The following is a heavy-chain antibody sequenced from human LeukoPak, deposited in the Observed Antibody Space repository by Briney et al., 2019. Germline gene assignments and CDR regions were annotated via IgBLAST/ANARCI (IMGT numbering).Heavy chain of an antibody. CDR3: TKVPSPGVGAF. V-gene: IGHV3-53*01. Sequence: GGSLRLSCAASGFTVSSNYMTWVRQAPGKGLEWVSVIYSGGSTFYADSVKGRFTISRDNSKNTLYMQMNNLRAEDTAVYYCTKVPSPGVGAFWGQGTLVTVSS. J-gene: IGHJ4*02. CDR1: GFTVSSNY. D-gene: IGHD1-26*01. CDR2: IYSGGST.